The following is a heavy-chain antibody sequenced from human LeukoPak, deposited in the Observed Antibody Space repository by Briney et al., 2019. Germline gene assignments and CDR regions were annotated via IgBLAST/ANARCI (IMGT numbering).Heavy chain of an antibody. CDR2: THPGDSDT. J-gene: IGHJ3*01. Sequence: GGSLRLSCKGSGYNFAQYRIGWVRQMPGKGLEWMGVTHPGDSDTIYSPSFQGQATMSADKSISTAYLQWSSLKASDTAMYYCARLWGGIVAADDAFDVWGQGTMVTVSS. V-gene: IGHV5-51*01. CDR1: GYNFAQYR. D-gene: IGHD1-26*01. CDR3: ARLWGGIVAADDAFDV.